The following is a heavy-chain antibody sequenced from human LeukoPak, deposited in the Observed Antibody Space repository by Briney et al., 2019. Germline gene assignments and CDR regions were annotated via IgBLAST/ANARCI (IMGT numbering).Heavy chain of an antibody. V-gene: IGHV3-23*01. D-gene: IGHD4-17*01. CDR2: ISGSGGRT. J-gene: IGHJ4*02. CDR3: AKGAQDFGDSTTDY. Sequence: PGGSLRLSCAASGFTFSSYSMNWVRQAPGKGLDWVSVISGSGGRTYYADSVKGRFTISRDNSKNTVFLQMNSLRVEDTAVYYCAKGAQDFGDSTTDYWGQGTLVTVSS. CDR1: GFTFSSYS.